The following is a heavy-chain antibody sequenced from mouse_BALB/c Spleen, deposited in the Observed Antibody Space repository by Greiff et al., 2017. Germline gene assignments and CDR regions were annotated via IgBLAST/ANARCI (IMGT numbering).Heavy chain of an antibody. CDR2: ISNGGGST. V-gene: IGHV5-12-2*01. J-gene: IGHJ4*01. CDR1: GFTFSSYT. CDR3: ARHAGAMDY. Sequence: EVKVVESGGGLVQPGGSLKLSCAASGFTFSSYTMSWVRQTPEKRLEWVAYISNGGGSTYYPDTVKGRFTISRDNAKNTLYLQMSSLKSEDTAMYYCARHAGAMDYWGQGTSVTVSS.